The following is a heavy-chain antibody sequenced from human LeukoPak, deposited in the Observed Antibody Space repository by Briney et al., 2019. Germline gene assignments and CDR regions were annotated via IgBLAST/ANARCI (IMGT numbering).Heavy chain of an antibody. CDR1: GFTFTNAW. CDR2: IKSKTDGGTT. CDR3: TTGGEIVGASDAFDI. Sequence: GGSLRLSCAASGFTFTNAWMSWVRQAPGKGLEWVGRIKSKTDGGTTDYAAPVKGRFTISREDSKKTLNLQMNSLKTEDTAVYYCTTGGEIVGASDAFDIWGQGTMVTVSS. J-gene: IGHJ3*02. V-gene: IGHV3-15*01. D-gene: IGHD1-26*01.